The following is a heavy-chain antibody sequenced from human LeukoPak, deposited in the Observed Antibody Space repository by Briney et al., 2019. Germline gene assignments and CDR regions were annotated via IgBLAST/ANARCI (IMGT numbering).Heavy chain of an antibody. J-gene: IGHJ4*02. CDR3: AKLVAGLAYDY. D-gene: IGHD6-19*01. CDR2: ISSNGGST. Sequence: PGGSLRLSCAASGFTFSSYAMHWVRQAPGKGLEYVSAISSNGGSTYYAKSVKGRFTISRDNSKNTLYLQMGSLRAEDTAVYYCAKLVAGLAYDYWGQGTLVTVSS. V-gene: IGHV3-64*01. CDR1: GFTFSSYA.